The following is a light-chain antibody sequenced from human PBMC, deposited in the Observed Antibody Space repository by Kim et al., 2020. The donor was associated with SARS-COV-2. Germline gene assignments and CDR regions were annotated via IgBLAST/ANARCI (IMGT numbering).Light chain of an antibody. V-gene: IGLV3-1*01. J-gene: IGLJ2*01. CDR1: KLGHKY. CDR3: QAWDSSTVV. Sequence: SVSPGQTASISCSGDKLGHKYACWYQQKPGQSPVLVIYQDSKRPSGIPERFSGSNSGNTASLTISGTQAMDEADYYCQAWDSSTVVFGGGTQLTVL. CDR2: QDS.